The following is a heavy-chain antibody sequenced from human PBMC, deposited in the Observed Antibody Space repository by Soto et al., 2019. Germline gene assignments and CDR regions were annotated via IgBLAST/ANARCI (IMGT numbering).Heavy chain of an antibody. CDR1: GYTFTSYD. J-gene: IGHJ5*01. D-gene: IGHD3-3*01. Sequence: ASVKVSCKASGYTFTSYDINWVRQATGQGLEWMGWMNPNSGNTGYAQKLQGRVTMTRNTSRSTAYMELSSLRSEDTAVYYCARGLRSYYDFWSGYYGINWFDPWGQGTLVTVSS. CDR3: ARGLRSYYDFWSGYYGINWFDP. V-gene: IGHV1-8*01. CDR2: MNPNSGNT.